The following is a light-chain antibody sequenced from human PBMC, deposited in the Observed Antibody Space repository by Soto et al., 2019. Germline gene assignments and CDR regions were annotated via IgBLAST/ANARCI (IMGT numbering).Light chain of an antibody. V-gene: IGKV3-15*01. CDR2: GAS. J-gene: IGKJ1*01. CDR1: QSVSSN. Sequence: ERGMTKYPSTVSLSRGGRATLSCRASQSVSSNLAWYQQKPGQAPRLLIYGASTRATGIPARFSGSGSGTEFTLTISSLQSEDFAVYYCQQYNNWPRTFGQGTKVDIK. CDR3: QQYNNWPRT.